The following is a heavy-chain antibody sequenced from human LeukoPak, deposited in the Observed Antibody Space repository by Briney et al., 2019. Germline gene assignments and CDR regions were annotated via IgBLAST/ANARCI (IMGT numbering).Heavy chain of an antibody. CDR1: GGSFSGYY. V-gene: IGHV4-34*01. Sequence: SETLSLTCAVYGGSFSGYYWSWIRQPPGKGLEWIGEINHSGSTNYNPSLKSRVTISVDTSKNQFSLKLSSVTAADTAVYYCARDENSSRIYWGQGTLVTVSS. CDR3: ARDENSSRIY. D-gene: IGHD6-13*01. J-gene: IGHJ4*02. CDR2: INHSGST.